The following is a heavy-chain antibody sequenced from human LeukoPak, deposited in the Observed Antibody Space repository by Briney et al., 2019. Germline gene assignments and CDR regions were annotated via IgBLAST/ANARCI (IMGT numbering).Heavy chain of an antibody. Sequence: SQTLSLTCAISGDSVSSNSAAWNWIRQSPSRGLEWLGRTYYRSKWYNDYAVSVKSRITINPDTSKNQFSLQLNSVTPEDTAVYYCVRGPPYCSSTRCRDWGQGTLVTVSS. CDR1: GDSVSSNSAA. CDR3: VRGPPYCSSTRCRD. J-gene: IGHJ4*02. CDR2: TYYRSKWYN. V-gene: IGHV6-1*01. D-gene: IGHD2-2*01.